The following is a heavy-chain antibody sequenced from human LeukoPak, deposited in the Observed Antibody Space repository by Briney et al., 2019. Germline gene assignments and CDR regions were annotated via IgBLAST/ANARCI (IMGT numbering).Heavy chain of an antibody. Sequence: GGSLKLSCAASGFTFSSHGMSWVRQAPGKGLEWVSTISGSGDNTYCADSVKGRFTISRDNSKNTLYLQMNSLRAEDTAVYYCARVTYGSGTYGAFDYWGQGTLVTVSS. CDR3: ARVTYGSGTYGAFDY. CDR1: GFTFSSHG. V-gene: IGHV3-23*01. J-gene: IGHJ4*02. D-gene: IGHD3-10*01. CDR2: ISGSGDNT.